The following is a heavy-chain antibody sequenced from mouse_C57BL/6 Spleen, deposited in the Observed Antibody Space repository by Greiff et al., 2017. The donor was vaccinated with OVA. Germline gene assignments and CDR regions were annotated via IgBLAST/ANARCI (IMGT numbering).Heavy chain of an antibody. Sequence: VQLQQSGAELARPGASVKLSCKASGYTFTSYGISWVKQRTGQGLEWIGEIYPRSGNTYYNEKFKGKATLTADKSSSTAYMELRSLTSEDSAVYFCARLEIYYDYDEEAWFAYWGQGTLVTVSA. J-gene: IGHJ3*01. CDR2: IYPRSGNT. CDR1: GYTFTSYG. CDR3: ARLEIYYDYDEEAWFAY. V-gene: IGHV1-81*01. D-gene: IGHD2-4*01.